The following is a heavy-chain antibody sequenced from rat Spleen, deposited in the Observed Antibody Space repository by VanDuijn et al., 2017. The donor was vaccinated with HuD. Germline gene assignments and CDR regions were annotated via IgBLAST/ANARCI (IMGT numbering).Heavy chain of an antibody. J-gene: IGHJ3*01. V-gene: IGHV5-27*01. CDR1: GFIFSDHY. Sequence: EVQLVESDGGLVRPGRSLKLSCAASGFIFSDHYVAWVRQAPTKGLEWVASISPSGGSTYYRDSVKGRFTISRDNAKSTLYLQMDSLRSEDTATYYCATGTRAYWGQGTLVTVSS. CDR2: ISPSGGST. CDR3: ATGTRAY.